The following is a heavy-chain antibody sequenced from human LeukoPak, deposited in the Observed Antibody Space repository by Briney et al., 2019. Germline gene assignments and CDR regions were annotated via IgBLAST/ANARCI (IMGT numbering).Heavy chain of an antibody. J-gene: IGHJ4*02. CDR3: ARGPSQQLAGVFDY. V-gene: IGHV4-4*02. Sequence: SETLSLTCAVSGGSISSSNWWSWVRQPPGKGLEWIGEIYHSGSTNYNPSLKSRVTMSVDKPNNHFSLRLSSVTAADTAVYYCARGPSQQLAGVFDYWGQGTLVTVSS. CDR2: IYHSGST. CDR1: GGSISSSNW. D-gene: IGHD6-13*01.